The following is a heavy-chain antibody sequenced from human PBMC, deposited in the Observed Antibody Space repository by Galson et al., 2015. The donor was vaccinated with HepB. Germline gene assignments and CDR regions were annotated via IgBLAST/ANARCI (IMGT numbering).Heavy chain of an antibody. J-gene: IGHJ5*02. Sequence: SLRLSCAASGFTFSDYYMSWIRQAPGKGLEWLSYISSTTIYINCADSVKGRVTISRDNVKNSMYLQMNSLRAEDTAVYYWARVSVADYGDHSDFDPWGLGTLVTVSS. D-gene: IGHD4-17*01. V-gene: IGHV3-11*06. CDR3: ARVSVADYGDHSDFDP. CDR1: GFTFSDYY. CDR2: ISSTTIYI.